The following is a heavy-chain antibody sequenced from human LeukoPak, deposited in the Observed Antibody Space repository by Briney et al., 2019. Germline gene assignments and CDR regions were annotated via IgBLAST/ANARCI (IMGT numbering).Heavy chain of an antibody. Sequence: SETLSLTCTVYGGSISSYYWSWIRQPPGKGLEWIGYIYYSGSTNYNPSLKSRVTISVDTSKNQFSLKLSSVTAADTAVYYCARGSSSLGYYYYMDVWGKGTTVTVSS. D-gene: IGHD6-13*01. CDR3: ARGSSSLGYYYYMDV. CDR1: GGSISSYY. CDR2: IYYSGST. V-gene: IGHV4-59*01. J-gene: IGHJ6*03.